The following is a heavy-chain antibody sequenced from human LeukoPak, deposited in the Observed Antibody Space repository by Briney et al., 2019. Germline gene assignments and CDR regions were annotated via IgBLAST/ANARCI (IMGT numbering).Heavy chain of an antibody. V-gene: IGHV3-7*01. CDR2: IKQDGSEK. D-gene: IGHD3-9*01. Sequence: PGGSLRFSCAASGFTFSSYWMSWVRQAPGKGLEWVANIKQDGSEKYYVDSVKGRFTISRDNAKNSLYLQMNSLRAEDTAVYYCARDNDLLRYFDWPLDYWGQGTLVTVSS. CDR1: GFTFSSYW. CDR3: ARDNDLLRYFDWPLDY. J-gene: IGHJ4*02.